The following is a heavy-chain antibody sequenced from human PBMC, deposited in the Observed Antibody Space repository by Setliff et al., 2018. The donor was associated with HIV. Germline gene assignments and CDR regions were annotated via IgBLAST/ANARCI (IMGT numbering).Heavy chain of an antibody. J-gene: IGHJ4*02. CDR3: ARGFAFGGVIVIPYYFDY. V-gene: IGHV4-34*01. CDR2: INSSGSI. CDR1: GGSFSGYY. D-gene: IGHD3-16*02. Sequence: SETLSLTCAVYGGSFSGYYWSWLRQPPGKGLEWIGEINSSGSINDNPSLKSRVTISVDTSKNQFSLKLNSVTAADTAVYYCARGFAFGGVIVIPYYFDYWGQGTLVTVSS.